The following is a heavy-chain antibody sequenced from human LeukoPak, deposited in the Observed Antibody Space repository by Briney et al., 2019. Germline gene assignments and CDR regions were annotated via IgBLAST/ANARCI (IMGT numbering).Heavy chain of an antibody. J-gene: IGHJ4*02. Sequence: PSETLSLTCTVSGGSISSGDYYWRWIRQHPGKSLDWIAYILYSGSTYYSPPLKSRVSISVSTSNNRFSLQLSSVTAADTAVYYCARVIGYDQLDYWGQGTLVTVSS. CDR2: ILYSGST. V-gene: IGHV4-31*03. CDR3: ARVIGYDQLDY. CDR1: GGSISSGDYY. D-gene: IGHD5-12*01.